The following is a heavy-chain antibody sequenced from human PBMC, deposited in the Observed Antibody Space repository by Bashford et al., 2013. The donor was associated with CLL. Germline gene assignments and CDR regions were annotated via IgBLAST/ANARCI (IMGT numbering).Heavy chain of an antibody. J-gene: IGHJ4*02. V-gene: IGHV3-48*04. CDR3: ARGSRVRPYLLDF. CDR2: ISSYSSAI. CDR1: DLTFSTRH. D-gene: IGHD3-10*01. Sequence: GGSLRLSCASSDLTFSTRHMTWVRQAPGKGLEWISYISSYSSAIYYADSVKGRFASSRDNAKNALFLQMNSLRVEDTAIYYCARGSRVRPYLLDFWGQGTLVTVSS.